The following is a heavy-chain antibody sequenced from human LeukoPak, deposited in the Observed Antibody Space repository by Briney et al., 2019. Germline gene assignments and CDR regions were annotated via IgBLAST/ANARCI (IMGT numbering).Heavy chain of an antibody. Sequence: PGGSLRLSCAASGFTFSSYAMHWVRQAPGKGLEWVAVISYDGSNKYYADSVKGRFTISRDNSKNTLYLQMNSLRAEDTAVYYCARDRFSSGWYWNWFDPWGQGTLVTVSS. CDR2: ISYDGSNK. CDR1: GFTFSSYA. D-gene: IGHD6-19*01. CDR3: ARDRFSSGWYWNWFDP. J-gene: IGHJ5*02. V-gene: IGHV3-30*04.